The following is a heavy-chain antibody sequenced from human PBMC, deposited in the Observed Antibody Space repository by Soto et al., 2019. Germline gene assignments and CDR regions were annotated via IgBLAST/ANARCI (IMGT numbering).Heavy chain of an antibody. D-gene: IGHD2-2*01. J-gene: IGHJ4*02. CDR3: ARVRPAASYFDY. V-gene: IGHV3-23*01. CDR1: GFTFSNYG. Sequence: GGSLRLSCAASGFTFSNYGMSWVRQAPGKGLEWVSAISSSGGNTYYADSVKGRFTISRDNSKNTLYLHMNSLRAGDTAVYYCARVRPAASYFDYWGQGTLVTVSS. CDR2: ISSSGGNT.